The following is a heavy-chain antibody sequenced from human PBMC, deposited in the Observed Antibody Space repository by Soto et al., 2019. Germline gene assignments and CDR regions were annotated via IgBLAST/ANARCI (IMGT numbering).Heavy chain of an antibody. D-gene: IGHD5-12*01. CDR3: ARPEGGYGSGYSWFDP. CDR2: IHHTGST. Sequence: SETLSLTCDVSGVSISSGNWWSWIRQTPGEGLEWIGTIHHTGSTYYNPSLKSRVIISLDTSKNQLSLKLSSVTAADTALYYCARPEGGYGSGYSWFDPWGQGTRVTVSS. J-gene: IGHJ5*02. V-gene: IGHV4-38-2*01. CDR1: GVSISSGNW.